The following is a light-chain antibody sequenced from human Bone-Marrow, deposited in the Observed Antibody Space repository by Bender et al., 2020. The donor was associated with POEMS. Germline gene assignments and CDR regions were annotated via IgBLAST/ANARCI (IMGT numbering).Light chain of an antibody. V-gene: IGLV2-14*03. J-gene: IGLJ2*01. Sequence: QSALTQPAFVSGSPGQSITISCTGTSGDVGGYNYVSWYQQHPGKAPKLIIYEVNNRPSGVSDRFSGSKSGYTASLIISGLQAEDEADYYCSSYTSSNTLVFGGGTKVTVL. CDR1: SGDVGGYNY. CDR2: EVN. CDR3: SSYTSSNTLV.